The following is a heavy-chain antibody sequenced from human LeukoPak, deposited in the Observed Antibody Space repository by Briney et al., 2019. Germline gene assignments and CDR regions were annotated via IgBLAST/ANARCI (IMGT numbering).Heavy chain of an antibody. Sequence: GRSLRLSCAASGFTFSSYAMHWVRQAPGKGLEWVAVISYDGSNKYYADPVKGRFTISRDNSKNTLYLQMNSLRAEDTAVYYCARALRIQLWSYYYYYMDVWGKGTTVTVSS. V-gene: IGHV3-30*04. J-gene: IGHJ6*03. D-gene: IGHD5-18*01. CDR3: ARALRIQLWSYYYYYMDV. CDR2: ISYDGSNK. CDR1: GFTFSSYA.